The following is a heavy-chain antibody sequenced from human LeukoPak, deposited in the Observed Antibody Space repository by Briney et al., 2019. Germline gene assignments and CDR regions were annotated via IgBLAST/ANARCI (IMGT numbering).Heavy chain of an antibody. CDR2: MNPNSGNT. CDR3: ARGDLRITMVRGDWGYFDY. D-gene: IGHD3-10*01. CDR1: GYTFTSYD. V-gene: IGHV1-8*03. Sequence: ASVKVSCKASGYTFTSYDINWVRQATGQGLEWMGWMNPNSGNTGYAQKSQGRVTITRNTSISTAYMELSSLRSEDTAVYYCARGDLRITMVRGDWGYFDYWGQGTLVTVSS. J-gene: IGHJ4*02.